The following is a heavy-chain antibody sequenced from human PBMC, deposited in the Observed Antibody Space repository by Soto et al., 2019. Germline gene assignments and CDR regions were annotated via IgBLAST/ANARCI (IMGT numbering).Heavy chain of an antibody. CDR1: GFSLSTSGVG. CDR3: AHSSYDYIWGSYRYPPYYFDY. Sequence: SGPTLVNPTQTLTLTCTFSGFSLSTSGVGVGWIRQPPGKALEWLALIYWDDDKRYSPSLKSRLTITKDTSKNQVVLTMTNMEPVDTATYYCAHSSYDYIWGSYRYPPYYFDYWGQGTLVTVSS. D-gene: IGHD3-16*02. J-gene: IGHJ4*02. CDR2: IYWDDDK. V-gene: IGHV2-5*02.